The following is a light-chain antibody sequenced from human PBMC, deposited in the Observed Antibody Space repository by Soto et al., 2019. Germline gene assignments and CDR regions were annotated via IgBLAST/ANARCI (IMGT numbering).Light chain of an antibody. CDR2: DNS. CDR3: QSYDSSLSGRDVV. J-gene: IGLJ2*01. Sequence: QSVLTQPPSVSGAPGQRVTISCTGSSSNIGAGYDVHWYQQLPGTAPKLLIHDNSNRPSGVPGRFSASKSGTSASLAITGLQAEDEADYYCQSYDSSLSGRDVVFGGGTKLTVL. V-gene: IGLV1-40*01. CDR1: SSNIGAGYD.